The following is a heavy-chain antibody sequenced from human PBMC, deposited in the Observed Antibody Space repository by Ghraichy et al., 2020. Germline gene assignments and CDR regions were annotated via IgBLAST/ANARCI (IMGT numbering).Heavy chain of an antibody. CDR1: GGSFSPYY. CDR2: ISHSGST. Sequence: SETLSLTCAVYGGSFSPYYWSWIRQPPGKGLQWIGEISHSGSTNHNPSLKGRVTISVDTSKNQVSLKLRSVTAADTAVYYCARVYYGSGSGFDPWGQGTLVTVSS. V-gene: IGHV4-34*01. J-gene: IGHJ5*02. CDR3: ARVYYGSGSGFDP. D-gene: IGHD3-10*01.